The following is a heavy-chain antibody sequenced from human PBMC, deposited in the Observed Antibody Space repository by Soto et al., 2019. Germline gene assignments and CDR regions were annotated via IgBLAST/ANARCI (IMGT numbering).Heavy chain of an antibody. CDR1: GFTFSSYA. D-gene: IGHD4-4*01. J-gene: IGHJ6*02. Sequence: GGSLRLSCAASGFTFSSYAMSWVRQAPGKGLEWVSAISGSGGSTYYADSVKGRFTISRDNSKNTLYLQMNSLRAEDTAVYYCAKEGHLEMITVTTPINNYYYGMDVWGQGTTVTVSS. V-gene: IGHV3-23*01. CDR3: AKEGHLEMITVTTPINNYYYGMDV. CDR2: ISGSGGST.